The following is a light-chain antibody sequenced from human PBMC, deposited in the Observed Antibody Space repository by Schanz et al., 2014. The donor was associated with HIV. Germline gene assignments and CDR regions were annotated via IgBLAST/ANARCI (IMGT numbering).Light chain of an antibody. CDR3: CSFAGTIWV. J-gene: IGLJ3*02. Sequence: QSALTQPPSASGSPGQSVTISCTGTSNDVGFYNDVSWYQQHPGKAPKSIIYEVNRRPSGVPDRFSGSKSGNTASLTISGLQAEDEADYYCCSFAGTIWVFGGGTKLTVL. CDR1: SNDVGFYND. CDR2: EVN. V-gene: IGLV2-8*01.